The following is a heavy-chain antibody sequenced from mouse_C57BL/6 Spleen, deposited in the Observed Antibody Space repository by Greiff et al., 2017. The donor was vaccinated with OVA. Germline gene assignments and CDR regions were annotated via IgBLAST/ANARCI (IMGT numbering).Heavy chain of an antibody. CDR1: GYSFTSYY. CDR3: AREGNDYDENAMDY. D-gene: IGHD2-4*01. CDR2: IYPGSGNT. J-gene: IGHJ4*01. V-gene: IGHV1-66*01. Sequence: VQLQQSGPELVKPGASVKISCKASGYSFTSYYIHWVKQRPGQGLEWIGWIYPGSGNTKYNEKFKGKATLTADTSSSTAYMQLSSLTSEDSAVYYCAREGNDYDENAMDYWGQGTSVTVSS.